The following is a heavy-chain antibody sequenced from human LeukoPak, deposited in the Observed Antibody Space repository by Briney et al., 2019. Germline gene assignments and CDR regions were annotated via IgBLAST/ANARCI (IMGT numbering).Heavy chain of an antibody. CDR3: ARDRYSSSWYGAPDAFDI. V-gene: IGHV4-4*07. CDR2: IYTSGST. CDR1: GGSISSYY. D-gene: IGHD6-13*01. Sequence: PSETLSLTCTVSGGSISSYYWSWIRQPAGKGLEWIGRIYTSGSTNYNPSLKSRVTMSVDTSKNQFSLKLSSVTAADTAVYYCARDRYSSSWYGAPDAFDIWGQGTMVTVSS. J-gene: IGHJ3*02.